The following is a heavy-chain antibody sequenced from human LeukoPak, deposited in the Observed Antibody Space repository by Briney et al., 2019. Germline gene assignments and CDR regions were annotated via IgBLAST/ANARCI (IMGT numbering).Heavy chain of an antibody. CDR1: GFTVSSNS. CDR2: IYSDNT. D-gene: IGHD4/OR15-4a*01. CDR3: ARRAGAYSHPYDY. V-gene: IGHV3-53*01. Sequence: PGGSLRLSCTVSGFTVSSNSMSWVRQAPGKGLEWVSFIYSDNTHYSYSVKGRFTISRDNSKNTLYLQMNNLRAEDTAVYYCARRAGAYSHPYDYWGQGTLVTVSS. J-gene: IGHJ4*02.